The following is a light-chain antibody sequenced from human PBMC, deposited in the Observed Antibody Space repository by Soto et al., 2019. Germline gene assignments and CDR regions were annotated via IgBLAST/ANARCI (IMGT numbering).Light chain of an antibody. CDR2: AAS. Sequence: DIQMTQSPSSLSASVGDRVTITCLASHDISSYLNWYQQKPGKAPKLLIYAASSLQSGVPSRFSGSGSGTDFTLTISSLQPEDFATYYCQQSYSTPITFGQGTRLEIK. J-gene: IGKJ5*01. CDR1: HDISSY. V-gene: IGKV1-39*01. CDR3: QQSYSTPIT.